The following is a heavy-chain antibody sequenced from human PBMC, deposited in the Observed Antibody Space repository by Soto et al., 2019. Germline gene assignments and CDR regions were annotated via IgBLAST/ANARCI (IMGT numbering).Heavy chain of an antibody. V-gene: IGHV3-23*01. CDR1: GFAFDING. J-gene: IGHJ4*02. CDR2: ISAGGGTT. Sequence: EVQLLDSGGGLVQPGGSLRLSCAASGFAFDINGMTWVRQVPGKGLEWVSAISAGGGTTYYADPVKGRFTISRDNSKNMPYLQMNSLRAEDTAVYYCAKVRRDFAWLSELDYFDYWGQGTPVTVSS. D-gene: IGHD3-9*01. CDR3: AKVRRDFAWLSELDYFDY.